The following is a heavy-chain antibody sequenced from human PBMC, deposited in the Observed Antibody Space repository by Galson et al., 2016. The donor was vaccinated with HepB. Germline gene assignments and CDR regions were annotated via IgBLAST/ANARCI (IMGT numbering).Heavy chain of an antibody. V-gene: IGHV3-74*01. CDR1: GFTFNTYA. CDR3: ARASLHMVRGVSQWYFDL. Sequence: SLRLSCAASGFTFNTYAMSWVRQAPGKGLVWVSRINSDGSSTGYADSVKGRFTISRDNAKNTLYLQMNSLRAEDTAVYYCARASLHMVRGVSQWYFDLWGRGTLVTVSS. CDR2: INSDGSST. D-gene: IGHD3-10*01. J-gene: IGHJ2*01.